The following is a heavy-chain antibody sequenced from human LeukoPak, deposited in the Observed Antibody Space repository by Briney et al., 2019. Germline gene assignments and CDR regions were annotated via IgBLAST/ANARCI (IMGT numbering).Heavy chain of an antibody. V-gene: IGHV3-23*01. J-gene: IGHJ6*02. CDR3: AKPRRGWYMNYGMDV. CDR2: ISGSGGST. CDR1: GFTFSSYA. Sequence: GGSLRLSCAASGFTFSSYAMSWVRQAPGKGLEWVSAISGSGGSTYYADSVKGRFTISRDNSKNTLYLQMNSLRAEDTAVYYCAKPRRGWYMNYGMDVWGQGTTVTVSS. D-gene: IGHD6-19*01.